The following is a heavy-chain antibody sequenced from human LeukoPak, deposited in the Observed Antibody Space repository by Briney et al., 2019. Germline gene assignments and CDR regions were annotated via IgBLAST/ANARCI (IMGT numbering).Heavy chain of an antibody. V-gene: IGHV1-69*13. CDR2: ITPICGTP. J-gene: IGHJ6*03. CDR3: ARVAIDVGRRGDYYYMDV. D-gene: IGHD2-21*01. Sequence: ASVKVSCKASGGTTTTTYAINLVRQAPGQGLQGMGGITPICGTPKYSQQCEGRFTILAEASTRTTYMELTRLRSEDTAVYYYARVAIDVGRRGDYYYMDVWGKGTTVIVSS. CDR1: GGTTTTTYA.